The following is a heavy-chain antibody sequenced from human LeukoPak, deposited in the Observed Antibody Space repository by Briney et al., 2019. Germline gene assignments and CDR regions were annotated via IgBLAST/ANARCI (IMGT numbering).Heavy chain of an antibody. CDR3: ARGAGYNYPYYFDY. Sequence: GGSLRLSCAASGFTFSSYWMHWVRQAPGKGLLWVSRINSDGSSTSYADSVKGRFTISRDNAKNTLYLQMNSLRAEDTAVYYCARGAGYNYPYYFDYWGQGTLVTVSS. V-gene: IGHV3-74*01. D-gene: IGHD5-24*01. J-gene: IGHJ4*02. CDR2: INSDGSST. CDR1: GFTFSSYW.